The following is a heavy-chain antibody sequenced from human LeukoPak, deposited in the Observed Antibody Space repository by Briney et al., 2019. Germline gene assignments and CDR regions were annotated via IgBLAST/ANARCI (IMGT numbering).Heavy chain of an antibody. D-gene: IGHD5-24*01. CDR1: GFTFSSYW. J-gene: IGHJ3*02. CDR2: LNSDGSST. CDR3: SRRWLQHAFDI. Sequence: GGSLRLSCAASGFTFSSYWMHWVRQTPGKGLVWVSRLNSDGSSTSYADSVKGRFTISRDNAKNTLYLQMNSLRAEDTAVYYCSRRWLQHAFDIWGQGTRVTVSS. V-gene: IGHV3-74*01.